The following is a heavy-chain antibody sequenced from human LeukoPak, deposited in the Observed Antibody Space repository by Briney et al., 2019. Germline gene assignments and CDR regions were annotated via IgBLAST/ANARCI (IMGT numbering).Heavy chain of an antibody. CDR2: MNPNSGNT. V-gene: IGHV1-8*01. CDR1: GYTFTSYD. CDR3: ARAPRSQREWLVRSNWFDP. Sequence: ASVKVSCKASGYTFTSYDINWVRQATGQGLEWMGWMNPNSGNTGYAQKFQGRVTMTRNTSISTAYMELSSLRSEDTAVYYCARAPRSQREWLVRSNWFDPWGQGTLVTVSS. D-gene: IGHD6-19*01. J-gene: IGHJ5*02.